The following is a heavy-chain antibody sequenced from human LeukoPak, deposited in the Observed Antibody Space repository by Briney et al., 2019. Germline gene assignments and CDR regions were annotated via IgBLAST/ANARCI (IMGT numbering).Heavy chain of an antibody. Sequence: SETLSLTCTVSGGSISSSSYYWGWIRQPPGKGLEWIGSIYYSGSTNYNPSLKSRVTISVDTSKNQFSLKLSSVTAADTAVYYCARDWPLRYGDYGAFDYWGQGTLVTVSS. D-gene: IGHD4-17*01. J-gene: IGHJ4*02. CDR2: IYYSGST. V-gene: IGHV4-39*07. CDR3: ARDWPLRYGDYGAFDY. CDR1: GGSISSSSYY.